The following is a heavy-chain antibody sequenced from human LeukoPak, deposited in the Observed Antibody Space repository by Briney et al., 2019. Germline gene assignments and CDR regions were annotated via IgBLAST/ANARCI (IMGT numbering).Heavy chain of an antibody. CDR1: GYTFSNFG. V-gene: IGHV1-18*01. J-gene: IGHJ4*02. CDR2: ISGSNDNP. CDR3: ARDGTSTDDY. D-gene: IGHD2-2*01. Sequence: ASVKVSCKASGYTFSNFGISWVRQAPGQGLERMGWISGSNDNPNYGQKFQGRLTVTTDSSTSTAYMELRNLRSDDTAVYYCARDGTSTDDYWGQGTLVTVSS.